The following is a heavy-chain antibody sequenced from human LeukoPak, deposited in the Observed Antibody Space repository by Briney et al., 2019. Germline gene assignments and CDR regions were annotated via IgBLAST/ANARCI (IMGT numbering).Heavy chain of an antibody. CDR2: MSGSGSST. Sequence: GGSLRLSCAASGFTFKTYAMTWVRQVPGKGPEWVSSMSGSGSSTDYADSVKGRFTISRDNSKNTLYLQMNSLRAEDTALYYCAKDAQGLVRGGIYFDFWGQGSLVTVSS. CDR1: GFTFKTYA. V-gene: IGHV3-23*01. J-gene: IGHJ4*02. D-gene: IGHD6-19*01. CDR3: AKDAQGLVRGGIYFDF.